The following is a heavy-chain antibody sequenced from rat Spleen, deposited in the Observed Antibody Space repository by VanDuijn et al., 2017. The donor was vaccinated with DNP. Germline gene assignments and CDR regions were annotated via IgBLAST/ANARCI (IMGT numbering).Heavy chain of an antibody. CDR2: ISYSGST. CDR1: GYSITSNY. Sequence: EVHLQESGPGLVKPSQSLSLTCSVPGYSITSNYWAWIRKFPGNKMEWMGYISYSGSTGYNPSLKSLISITRDTSKNQFFLQLNSITTEDTATYYCARGLNYGGYNYYWYFDFWGPGTMVTVSS. D-gene: IGHD1-11*01. V-gene: IGHV3-1*01. CDR3: ARGLNYGGYNYYWYFDF. J-gene: IGHJ1*01.